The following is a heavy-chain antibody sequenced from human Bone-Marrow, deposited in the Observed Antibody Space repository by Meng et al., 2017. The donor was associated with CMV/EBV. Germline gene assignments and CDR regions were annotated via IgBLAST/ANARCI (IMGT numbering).Heavy chain of an antibody. D-gene: IGHD6-6*01. V-gene: IGHV3-74*01. CDR2: INSDGSST. Sequence: LSLTCASSGFTFSSYWMHWVRQSPGKGLVWVSRINSDGSSTSYADSVKGRFTISRDKAKNTLYLQMNSLRAEDTAVYYCASSIADHPVLFDYWGQGTLVTVSS. J-gene: IGHJ4*02. CDR1: GFTFSSYW. CDR3: ASSIADHPVLFDY.